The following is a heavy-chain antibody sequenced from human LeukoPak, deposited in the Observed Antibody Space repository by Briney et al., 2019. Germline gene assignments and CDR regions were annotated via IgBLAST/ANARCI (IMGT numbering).Heavy chain of an antibody. CDR2: ISYDGSNK. V-gene: IGHV3-30-3*01. Sequence: GGSLRLSCAASGFTFSSYAMHWVRQAPGKGLEWVAVISYDGSNKYYADSVKGPFTISRDNSKNTLYLQMNSLRAEDTAVYYCAGNFDYWGQGTLVTVSS. CDR1: GFTFSSYA. CDR3: AGNFDY. J-gene: IGHJ4*02.